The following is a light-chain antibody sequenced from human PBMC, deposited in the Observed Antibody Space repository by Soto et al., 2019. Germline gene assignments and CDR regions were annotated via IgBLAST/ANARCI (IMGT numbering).Light chain of an antibody. J-gene: IGKJ5*01. CDR1: XSVSXY. CDR3: XXRSXWPPRIT. V-gene: IGKV3-11*01. CDR2: DAS. Sequence: EIVLTQSPATLSLSPGXXXXLXXXAXXSVSXYLXWYQQKPGQAPRLLIYDASNRATGIPARFSGSGSGTDFTLTISSLEPEDFAXYYXXXRSXWPPRITFGQGTRLEIK.